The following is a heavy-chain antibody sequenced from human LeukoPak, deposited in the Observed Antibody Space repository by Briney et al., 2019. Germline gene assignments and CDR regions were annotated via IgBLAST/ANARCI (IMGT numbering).Heavy chain of an antibody. D-gene: IGHD5-24*01. J-gene: IGHJ6*04. Sequence: SETLSLTCTVSGYSISSGYYWGWIRQPPGKGLEWIGSIYHSGSTYYNPSLKSRVTISVDTSKNQFSLKLSPVTAADTAVYYCARDLEGRDGSIWGKGTTVTVSS. CDR2: IYHSGST. CDR3: ARDLEGRDGSI. CDR1: GYSISSGYY. V-gene: IGHV4-38-2*02.